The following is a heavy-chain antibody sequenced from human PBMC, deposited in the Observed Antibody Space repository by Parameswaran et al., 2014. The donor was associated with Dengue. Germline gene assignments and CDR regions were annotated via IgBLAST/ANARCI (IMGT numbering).Heavy chain of an antibody. D-gene: IGHD1-26*01. J-gene: IGHJ5*02. CDR2: IWYSGST. V-gene: IGHV4-59*13. Sequence: PGKGLEWIGYIWYSGSTNYNPSLKSRVAISIDRSENQFSLKLTSVTAADTAVYYCARYRKQFASNSFDPWAGEPWSPSPQ. CDR3: ARYRKQFASNSFDP.